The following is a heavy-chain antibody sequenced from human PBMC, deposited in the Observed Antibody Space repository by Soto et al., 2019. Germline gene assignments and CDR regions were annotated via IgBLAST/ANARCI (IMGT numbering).Heavy chain of an antibody. D-gene: IGHD4-17*01. V-gene: IGHV1-8*01. CDR3: AKDNSHYGGNFVFDY. CDR2: MNPNSGNT. J-gene: IGHJ4*02. CDR1: GYTFPSYD. Sequence: ASVKVSCKASGYTFPSYDINWVRQATGQGLEWMGWMNPNSGNTGYAQKFQGRVTMTRNTSISTAYMELSSLRAEDTALYYCAKDNSHYGGNFVFDYWGQGTLVTVSS.